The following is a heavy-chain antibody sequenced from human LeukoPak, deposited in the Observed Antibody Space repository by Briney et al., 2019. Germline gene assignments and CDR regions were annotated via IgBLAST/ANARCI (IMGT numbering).Heavy chain of an antibody. D-gene: IGHD6-19*01. Sequence: GRSLRLSCAASGFTFHDYAMHWVRQAAGRGLEGVSGISWNSGSIGYADSVKGRFTISRDNAKNSLYLQMNSLRAEDTALYYCAKGMYSSGWYDYYYYGMDVWGQGTTVTVSS. CDR1: GFTFHDYA. CDR2: ISWNSGSI. V-gene: IGHV3-9*01. J-gene: IGHJ6*02. CDR3: AKGMYSSGWYDYYYYGMDV.